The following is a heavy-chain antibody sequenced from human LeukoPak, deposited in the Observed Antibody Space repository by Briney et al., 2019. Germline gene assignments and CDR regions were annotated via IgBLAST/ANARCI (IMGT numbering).Heavy chain of an antibody. V-gene: IGHV3-30-3*01. CDR2: ISYDGSNK. CDR3: ARVAYSSSSFDY. J-gene: IGHJ4*02. CDR1: GFTFSSYA. Sequence: GGSLRLSCAASGFTFSSYAMHWVRQAPGKGLEWVAVISYDGSNKYYADSVKGRFTISRDNSKNTLYLQMNSLRAEDTAVYCCARVAYSSSSFDYWGQGTLVTVSS. D-gene: IGHD6-6*01.